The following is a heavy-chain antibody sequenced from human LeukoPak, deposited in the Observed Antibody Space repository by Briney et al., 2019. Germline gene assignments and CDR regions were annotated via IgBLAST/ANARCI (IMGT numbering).Heavy chain of an antibody. V-gene: IGHV1-46*01. CDR3: ARDRPDYYYGMDV. J-gene: IGHJ6*02. Sequence: GASVKVSCKASGYTFTSYYMHWVRQAPGQGLEWMGIINPSGGSTSYAQKFQGRVTITADKSTSTAYMELSSLRSEDTAVYYCARDRPDYYYGMDVWGQGTTVTVSS. CDR2: INPSGGST. CDR1: GYTFTSYY.